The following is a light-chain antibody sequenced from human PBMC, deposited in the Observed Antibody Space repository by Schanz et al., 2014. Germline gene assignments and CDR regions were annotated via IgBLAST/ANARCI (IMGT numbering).Light chain of an antibody. J-gene: IGKJ1*01. V-gene: IGKV1-5*01. CDR1: QSISSW. Sequence: DIQLTQSPSTLSASVGDRVTITCRASQSISSWLAWYQQKPGKAPKLLIYGASSLESGVPSRFSGSGSGTEFTLTVSSLQPDDFATYYCQHYNSYPWTFGQGTKVQI. CDR2: GAS. CDR3: QHYNSYPWT.